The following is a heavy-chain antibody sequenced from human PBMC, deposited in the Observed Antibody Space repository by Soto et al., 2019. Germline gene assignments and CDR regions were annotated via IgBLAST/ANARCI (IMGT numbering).Heavy chain of an antibody. CDR1: GGTFSSYT. J-gene: IGHJ4*02. Sequence: VQLVQSGAEVKKPGSSVKVSCKASGGTFSSYTISWVRQAPGQGLEWMGRIIPILGIANYAQKFQGRVTITADKSTSTAYMELSSLRSEDTAVYYCARDRPSGYFDYWGQGTLVTVSS. V-gene: IGHV1-69*08. CDR2: IIPILGIA. CDR3: ARDRPSGYFDY.